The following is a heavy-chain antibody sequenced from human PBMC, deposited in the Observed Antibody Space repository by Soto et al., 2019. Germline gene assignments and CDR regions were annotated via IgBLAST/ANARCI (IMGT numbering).Heavy chain of an antibody. Sequence: GASVKVSCKASGYTFTSYYMHWVRQAPGQGLEWMGIINPSGGSTSYAQKFQGRVTMTRDTSTSTVYMELSSLRSEDTAVYYCARDGKTRYCTNGVCYNPKVYYYYYGMDVWGQGTTVTVSS. J-gene: IGHJ6*02. V-gene: IGHV1-46*01. CDR2: INPSGGST. CDR3: ARDGKTRYCTNGVCYNPKVYYYYYGMDV. CDR1: GYTFTSYY. D-gene: IGHD2-8*01.